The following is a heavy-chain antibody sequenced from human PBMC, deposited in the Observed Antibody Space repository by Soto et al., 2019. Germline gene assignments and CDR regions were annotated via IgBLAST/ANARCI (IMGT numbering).Heavy chain of an antibody. Sequence: VQVVESGGGLVQPGGSLRLSCAASGFSVTNNYMNWVRQAPGKGLEWVSIIDIGGNTYYADSVKDRFTISRANSRNTLYLLMDSLRAEDTAVYYCARGRGSTGYLGREHYFDYWGQGTLVTVSP. CDR3: ARGRGSTGYLGREHYFDY. CDR2: IDIGGNT. J-gene: IGHJ4*02. D-gene: IGHD2-2*01. V-gene: IGHV3-66*01. CDR1: GFSVTNNY.